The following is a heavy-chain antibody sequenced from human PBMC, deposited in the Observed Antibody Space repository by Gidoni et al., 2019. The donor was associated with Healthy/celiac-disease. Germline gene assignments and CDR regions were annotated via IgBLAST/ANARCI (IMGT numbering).Heavy chain of an antibody. CDR1: GFTFSSYA. Sequence: QVQLVESGGGVVQPGRSLRPPCAASGFTFSSYAMHWVRQAPGKGLEWVAVISYDGSNKYYADSVNGRFTISRDNSKNTLYLQMNSLRAEDTAVYYCARDPMGATDWYFDLWGRGTLVTVSS. D-gene: IGHD1-26*01. CDR3: ARDPMGATDWYFDL. J-gene: IGHJ2*01. CDR2: ISYDGSNK. V-gene: IGHV3-30-3*01.